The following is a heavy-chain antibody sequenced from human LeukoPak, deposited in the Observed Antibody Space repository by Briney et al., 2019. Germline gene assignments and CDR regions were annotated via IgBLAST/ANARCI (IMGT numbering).Heavy chain of an antibody. Sequence: PGGSLRLSCAASGFTFGTYGMSWVRQAPGKGLEWVSTISAGAENTHYADSMRDRFTISRDNFRDTLYLQMNNLRAEDTAIYYCARDVGGTALFDLWGQGTLVTVSS. CDR1: GFTFGTYG. V-gene: IGHV3-23*01. CDR3: ARDVGGTALFDL. CDR2: ISAGAENT. J-gene: IGHJ4*02. D-gene: IGHD1-26*01.